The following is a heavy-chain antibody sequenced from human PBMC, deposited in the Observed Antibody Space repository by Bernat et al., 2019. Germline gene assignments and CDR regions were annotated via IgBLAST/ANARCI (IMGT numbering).Heavy chain of an antibody. V-gene: IGHV3-49*04. J-gene: IGHJ4*02. CDR3: TRTIVRYFDWFLSFDY. D-gene: IGHD3-9*01. CDR2: IRSKAYGGTT. CDR1: GFTFGDYA. Sequence: EVQLVESGGGLVQPGRSLRLSCTASGFTFGDYAMSWVRQAPGKGLEWVGFIRSKAYGGTTEYAASVKGRFTISRDDSKSIAYLQMNSLKTEDTAVYYCTRTIVRYFDWFLSFDYWGQGTLVTVSS.